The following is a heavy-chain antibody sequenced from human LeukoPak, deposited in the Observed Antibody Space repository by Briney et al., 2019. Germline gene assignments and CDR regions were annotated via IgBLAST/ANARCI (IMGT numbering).Heavy chain of an antibody. Sequence: GGSLRLSCAASGFTFSSYVMRWVRQAPGKGLEWVAVISHDGSTKYYADSVKGRFTISRDNSKNTLYLQMNSLRAEDTAVYYCARGPSGYHNTGGQGTLVTVSS. CDR1: GFTFSSYV. V-gene: IGHV3-30*03. CDR3: ARGPSGYHNT. J-gene: IGHJ4*02. D-gene: IGHD5-12*01. CDR2: ISHDGSTK.